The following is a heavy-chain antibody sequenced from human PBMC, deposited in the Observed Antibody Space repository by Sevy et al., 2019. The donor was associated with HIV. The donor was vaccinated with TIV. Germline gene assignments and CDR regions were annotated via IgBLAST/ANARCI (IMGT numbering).Heavy chain of an antibody. Sequence: SETLSLTCTVSGGSISSSSYYWGWIRQPPGKGLEWIGSIYYSGSTYYNPSLKSRVTISVDTSKNQFSLKLSSVTAADTAVYYCARPYYDFWSGYYTAGWFDPWGQGTLVTVSS. D-gene: IGHD3-3*01. V-gene: IGHV4-39*01. CDR3: ARPYYDFWSGYYTAGWFDP. CDR1: GGSISSSSYY. J-gene: IGHJ5*02. CDR2: IYYSGST.